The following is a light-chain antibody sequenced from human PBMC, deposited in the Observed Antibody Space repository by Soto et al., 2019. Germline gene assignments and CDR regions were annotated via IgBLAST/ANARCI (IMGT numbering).Light chain of an antibody. Sequence: EIVLTQSPATLSVSPGDRATLSCRASQSVSSDLAWFQQKPGQAPRLPIYGASTRATGIPARFSGSGSGTEFTLTISSLQSEDFAIYYCQQYNNWPLTFGGGTKVEIK. CDR3: QQYNNWPLT. J-gene: IGKJ4*01. CDR2: GAS. V-gene: IGKV3-15*01. CDR1: QSVSSD.